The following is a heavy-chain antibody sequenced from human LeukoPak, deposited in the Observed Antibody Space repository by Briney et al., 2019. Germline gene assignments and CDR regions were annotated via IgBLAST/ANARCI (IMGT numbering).Heavy chain of an antibody. CDR1: GFTFSSHA. J-gene: IGHJ4*02. V-gene: IGHV3-23*01. Sequence: GGSLRVSCAASGFTFSSHAMSWVRQAPGKGLEWVSVISGSGGTTYYADSVKGRFTISRDNSKKTLYSQMNSLRAEDTAVYYCAKSMILGSTVTKTLDYWGQGTLVTVSS. D-gene: IGHD4-17*01. CDR2: ISGSGGTT. CDR3: AKSMILGSTVTKTLDY.